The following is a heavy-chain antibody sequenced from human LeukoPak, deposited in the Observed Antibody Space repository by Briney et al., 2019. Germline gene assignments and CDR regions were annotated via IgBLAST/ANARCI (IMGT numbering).Heavy chain of an antibody. CDR1: GYSFTSHG. CDR2: ISGNNRIT. Sequence: GASVKVSCKASGYSFTSHGISWVRQAPGQGLEWKGWISGNNRITNYAQKFEGRVTMTTDTSTSTAYMELRSLTSDDTAMNFCARDGAIGGDPFDIWGQGTLVSISS. J-gene: IGHJ3*02. D-gene: IGHD3-10*01. CDR3: ARDGAIGGDPFDI. V-gene: IGHV1-18*04.